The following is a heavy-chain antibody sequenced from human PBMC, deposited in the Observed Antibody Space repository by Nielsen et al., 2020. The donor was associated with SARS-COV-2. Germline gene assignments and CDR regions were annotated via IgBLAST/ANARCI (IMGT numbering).Heavy chain of an antibody. CDR3: ASRFFLDY. J-gene: IGHJ4*02. V-gene: IGHV4-38-2*02. CDR2: IYYTGST. CDR1: GYSISSDYY. D-gene: IGHD3-3*01. Sequence: SETLSLTCTVSGYSISSDYYWGWIRQPPGKGLEWIGNIYYTGSTYYNPSLKSRVTISVDTSKNQFSLKLSSVTAADTAVYYCASRFFLDYWGQGTLVTVSS.